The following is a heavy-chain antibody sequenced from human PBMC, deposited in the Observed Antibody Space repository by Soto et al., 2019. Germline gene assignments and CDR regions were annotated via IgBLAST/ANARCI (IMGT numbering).Heavy chain of an antibody. CDR2: ISYDGSNK. D-gene: IGHD2-2*01. Sequence: GGSLRLSCAASAFTFSSYAIHWVRQAPGKGLEWVAVISYDGSNKYYADSVKGRFTISRDNSKDTLYLQMNSLRAEDTAVYYCARCPQLPRGYYYRMDVWGQGTTVTVSS. J-gene: IGHJ6*02. CDR1: AFTFSSYA. V-gene: IGHV3-30-3*01. CDR3: ARCPQLPRGYYYRMDV.